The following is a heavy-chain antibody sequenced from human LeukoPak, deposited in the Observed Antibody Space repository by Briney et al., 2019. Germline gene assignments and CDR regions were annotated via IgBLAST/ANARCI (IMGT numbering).Heavy chain of an antibody. V-gene: IGHV4-34*01. D-gene: IGHD4-17*01. CDR1: GGSFSGYY. CDR2: INHSGST. CDR3: AGRTTVNTGGAFDI. J-gene: IGHJ3*02. Sequence: PSETLSLTCAVYGGSFSGYYWSWIRQPPGKGLEWIGEINHSGSTNYNPSLKSRVTISGDTSKNRFSLKLSSVTAADTAVYYCAGRTTVNTGGAFDIWGQGTMVTVSS.